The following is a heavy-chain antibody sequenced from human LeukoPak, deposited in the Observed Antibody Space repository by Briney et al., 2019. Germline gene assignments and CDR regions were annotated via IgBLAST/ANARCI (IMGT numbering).Heavy chain of an antibody. CDR3: ARGVTMVRGVISYYYYYYMDV. CDR1: GGSISSSSYY. V-gene: IGHV4-39*07. D-gene: IGHD3-10*01. J-gene: IGHJ6*03. Sequence: PSETLSLTCTVSGGSISSSSYYWGWIRQPPGKGLEWIGSIYYSGSIYYNPSLKSRVTISVDTSKNQFSLKLSSVTAADTAVYYCARGVTMVRGVISYYYYYYMDVWGKGTTVTVSS. CDR2: IYYSGSI.